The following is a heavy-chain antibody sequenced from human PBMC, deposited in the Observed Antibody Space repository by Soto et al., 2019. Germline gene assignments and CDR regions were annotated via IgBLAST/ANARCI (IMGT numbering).Heavy chain of an antibody. CDR3: AKVNTAMDIYYYYGMDV. CDR2: IKSKTDGGTT. D-gene: IGHD5-18*01. CDR1: GFTFSNAW. J-gene: IGHJ6*02. Sequence: GGSLRLSCAASGFTFSNAWMSWVRQAPGKWLEWVGRIKSKTDGGTTDYAAPVKGRFTISRDDSKNTLYLQMNSLRAEDTAVYYCAKVNTAMDIYYYYGMDVWGQGXTVTVYS. V-gene: IGHV3-15*01.